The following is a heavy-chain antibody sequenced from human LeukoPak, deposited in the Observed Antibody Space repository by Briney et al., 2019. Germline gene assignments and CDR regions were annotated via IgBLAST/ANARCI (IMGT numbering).Heavy chain of an antibody. D-gene: IGHD6-19*01. CDR2: ISGSGGTT. CDR1: GFTFTNYA. CDR3: ARVCLAVANHFDY. Sequence: GGSLRLSCAASGFTFTNYAMSWVRQAPGKGLEWVSGISGSGGTTYYADSVKGRFTISRDNPKNTLYLQMNSLRAEDTAVYYCARVCLAVANHFDYWGQGTLVTVSS. V-gene: IGHV3-23*01. J-gene: IGHJ4*02.